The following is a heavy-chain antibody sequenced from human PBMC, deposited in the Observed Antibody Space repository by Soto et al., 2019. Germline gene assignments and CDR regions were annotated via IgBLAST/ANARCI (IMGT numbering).Heavy chain of an antibody. CDR1: GFTFSYYY. Sequence: PGGSLRLSCAASGFTFSYYYMIWIRQAPGKGLEWVSYISSSGSTIYYADSVKGRFTISRDNAKNSLYLQMNSLRAEDTAVYYCARDPTAYDFWSGWDYYYYGMDVWGQGTTVTVSS. D-gene: IGHD3-3*01. J-gene: IGHJ6*02. V-gene: IGHV3-11*01. CDR2: ISSSGSTI. CDR3: ARDPTAYDFWSGWDYYYYGMDV.